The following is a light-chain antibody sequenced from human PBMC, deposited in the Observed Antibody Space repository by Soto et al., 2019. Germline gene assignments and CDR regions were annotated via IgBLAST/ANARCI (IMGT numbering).Light chain of an antibody. CDR1: SSDVGGYNY. CDR2: DVN. J-gene: IGLJ2*01. CDR3: CSYAGSYTFVV. Sequence: QSALTQPRSVSGSPGQSVTISCTGTSSDVGGYNYVSWYQQHPGKAPKLMIFDVNKRPSGVPDRFSGSKSGNTASLTISGLQAGDEADYYCCSYAGSYTFVVFGGGTKVTVL. V-gene: IGLV2-11*01.